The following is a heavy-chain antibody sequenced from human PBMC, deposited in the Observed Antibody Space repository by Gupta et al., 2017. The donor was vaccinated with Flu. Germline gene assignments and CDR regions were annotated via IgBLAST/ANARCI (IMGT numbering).Heavy chain of an antibody. CDR3: ARNDGYTKFDY. CDR2: IYPGDSDT. J-gene: IGHJ4*02. V-gene: IGHV5-51*01. CDR1: SFTSYW. D-gene: IGHD5-12*01. Sequence: SFTSYWIGWVRQMPGKGLEWMGIIYPGDSDTRYSPSFQGQVTISADKAISTAYLQWSSLKASDTAMYYGARNDGYTKFDYGGQGTMVTVSS.